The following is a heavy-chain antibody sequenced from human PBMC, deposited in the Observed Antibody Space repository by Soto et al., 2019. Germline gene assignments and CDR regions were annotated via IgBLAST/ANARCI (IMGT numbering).Heavy chain of an antibody. Sequence: SETLSLTCTVSGGAVSSGTYYWSWIRQPPGKGLEWIGHIYFTGSTNYNPSLKSRVTMSLDTSRNQFSLKLSSVTAADTAVYYCTRGPPRVQWFDPWGLGTLVTVTS. CDR3: TRGPPRVQWFDP. V-gene: IGHV4-61*01. CDR2: IYFTGST. J-gene: IGHJ5*02. CDR1: GGAVSSGTYY.